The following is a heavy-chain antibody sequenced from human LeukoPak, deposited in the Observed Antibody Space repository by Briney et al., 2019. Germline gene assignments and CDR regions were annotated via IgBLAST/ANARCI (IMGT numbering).Heavy chain of an antibody. D-gene: IGHD3-22*01. Sequence: SQTLSLTCTVSVGSISSNSYYWSWIRQPAGKGLEWIGRIYTSGSTDYNPSLKSRVTISKDTSKNEFSLKLSSVTAADTAVYYCARGVKVVTAYYYYYYMDVWGKGTTVTISS. CDR1: VGSISSNSYY. CDR3: ARGVKVVTAYYYYYYMDV. CDR2: IYTSGST. V-gene: IGHV4-61*02. J-gene: IGHJ6*03.